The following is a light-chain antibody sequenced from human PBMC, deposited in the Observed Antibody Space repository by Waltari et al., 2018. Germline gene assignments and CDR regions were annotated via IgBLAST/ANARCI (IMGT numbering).Light chain of an antibody. CDR3: SSYAGSVV. V-gene: IGLV2-23*02. CDR2: GVN. J-gene: IGLJ3*02. CDR1: SSDIGSYNV. Sequence: QSALTQPASVSGSPGQSITISCTGSSSDIGSYNVVSWYQHHPGKAPKLLIYGVNNRPSVVSNRFSGSKSGNTASLTISGLQAEDEADYYCSSYAGSVVFGGGTKLTVL.